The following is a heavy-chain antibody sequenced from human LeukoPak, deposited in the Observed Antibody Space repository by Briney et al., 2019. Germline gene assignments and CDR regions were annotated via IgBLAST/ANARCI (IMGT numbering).Heavy chain of an antibody. J-gene: IGHJ4*02. CDR2: ISSSGSTI. D-gene: IGHD3-22*01. CDR1: GFTFSDYN. V-gene: IGHV3-11*04. Sequence: GGSLRLSCAASGFTFSDYNMSWIRQAPGKGLEWVSYISSSGSTIYYADSVKGRFTISRDNAKNSLYLQMNSLRAEDTAVYYCARDSYYYDSSGRGDYWGQGTLVTVSS. CDR3: ARDSYYYDSSGRGDY.